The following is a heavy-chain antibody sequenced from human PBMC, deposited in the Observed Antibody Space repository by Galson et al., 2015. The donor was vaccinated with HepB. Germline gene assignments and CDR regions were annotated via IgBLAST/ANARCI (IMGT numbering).Heavy chain of an antibody. D-gene: IGHD3-3*01. CDR2: IKQDGSEK. J-gene: IGHJ4*02. CDR3: ARDRIYDFWSGYSIYYFDY. CDR1: GFTFSRYW. Sequence: SLRLSCAASGFTFSRYWMSWVRQAPGKGLEWVANIKQDGSEKYYVDSVKGRFTISRDNAKNSLYLQMNSLRAEDTAVYYCARDRIYDFWSGYSIYYFDYWGQGTLVTVSS. V-gene: IGHV3-7*03.